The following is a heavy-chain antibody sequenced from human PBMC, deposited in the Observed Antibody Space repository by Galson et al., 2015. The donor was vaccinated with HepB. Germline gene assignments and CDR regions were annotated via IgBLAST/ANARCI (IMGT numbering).Heavy chain of an antibody. D-gene: IGHD1-26*01. CDR1: GFTFSNYG. V-gene: IGHV3-33*01. Sequence: SLRLSCAASGFTFSNYGMHWVRQAPGKGLEWVAVIWYDGSNKYSADSVKGRFTISRDNSKNTLYLQMSTLSAEDTALYYCARGPDRLGATIGDYWGQGTQVTVSS. CDR2: IWYDGSNK. J-gene: IGHJ4*02. CDR3: ARGPDRLGATIGDY.